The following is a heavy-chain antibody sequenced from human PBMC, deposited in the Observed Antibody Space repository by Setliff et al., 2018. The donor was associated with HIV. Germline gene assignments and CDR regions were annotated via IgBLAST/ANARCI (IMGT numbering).Heavy chain of an antibody. D-gene: IGHD4-17*01. CDR2: IYPNTGGT. J-gene: IGHJ4*02. CDR3: ARSTTAD. V-gene: IGHV1-2*02. Sequence: ASVKVSCKASGYTFTEFYVHWVRQAPGEGLEWIGWIYPNTGGTNYAQKFQGRVTMTRDTSISTAYMELSRLRSDDTAVYYCARSTTADWGQGTLVTVSS. CDR1: GYTFTEFY.